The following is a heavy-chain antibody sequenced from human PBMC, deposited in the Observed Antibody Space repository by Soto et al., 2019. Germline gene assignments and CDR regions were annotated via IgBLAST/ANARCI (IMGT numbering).Heavy chain of an antibody. CDR2: IYYSGTS. D-gene: IGHD2-2*01. V-gene: IGHV4-39*01. CDR3: ARLHCDSPNCVPLDP. Sequence: QLQLQESGPGLVKPSETLSLTCTVSGGSISDDTYYWGWIRQPPGKGLEWIGSIYYSGTSSYNPSIKSRVTRSGDTSKTQLSLRLRSVTAADTAVYYCARLHCDSPNCVPLDPWGQGTLVIVSS. CDR1: GGSISDDTYY. J-gene: IGHJ5*02.